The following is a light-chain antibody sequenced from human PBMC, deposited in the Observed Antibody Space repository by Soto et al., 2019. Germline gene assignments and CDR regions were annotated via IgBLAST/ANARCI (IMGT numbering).Light chain of an antibody. J-gene: IGLJ1*01. V-gene: IGLV2-14*01. CDR3: SSYTSSSTLLYV. CDR1: SSDVGGYNY. CDR2: DVS. Sequence: QSALTQPASVSGSPGQSITISCTGTSSDVGGYNYVSWYQQHPGKAPKLMIYDVSNRPSGASNRFSGSKSGNTASLTISGLQAEDEAEYYCSSYTSSSTLLYVFGTGTKLTVL.